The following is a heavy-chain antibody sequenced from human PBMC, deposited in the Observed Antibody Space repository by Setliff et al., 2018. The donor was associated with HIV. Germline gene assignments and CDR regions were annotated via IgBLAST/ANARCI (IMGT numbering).Heavy chain of an antibody. D-gene: IGHD3-22*01. CDR1: GGSISNYY. V-gene: IGHV4-59*08. Sequence: SETLSLTCTVSGGSISNYYWSWIRQPPGKGLEWSGYIYYSGSTTYNPSLESRVTISIDTSKNQFSLKLSSVTAADTAVYYCARQHYYDSSGRNLMDVWGKGTTVTVSS. J-gene: IGHJ6*03. CDR3: ARQHYYDSSGRNLMDV. CDR2: IYYSGST.